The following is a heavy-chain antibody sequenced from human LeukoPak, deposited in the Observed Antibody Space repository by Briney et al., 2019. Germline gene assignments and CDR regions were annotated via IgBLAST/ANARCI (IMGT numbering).Heavy chain of an antibody. Sequence: PGGSLRLSCLASKFTFNNYAMTWVRQAPGKGLEWVSSISGSGDNMDYADSVKGRFTISRDNSKNTLYLQMNSLRAEDTAVYYCAKTAVVTAILSRYFDYWGQGTLVTVSS. CDR2: ISGSGDNM. CDR3: AKTAVVTAILSRYFDY. J-gene: IGHJ4*02. CDR1: KFTFNNYA. V-gene: IGHV3-23*01. D-gene: IGHD2-21*02.